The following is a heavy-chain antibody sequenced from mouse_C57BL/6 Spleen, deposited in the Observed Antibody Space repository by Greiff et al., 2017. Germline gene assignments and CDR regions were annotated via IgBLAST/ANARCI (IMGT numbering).Heavy chain of an antibody. V-gene: IGHV1-59*01. CDR1: GYTFTSYW. J-gene: IGHJ1*03. CDR3: ARGSPPGYFDV. CDR2: IDTSDSYT. Sequence: VQLQQPGAELVRPGTSVKLSCKASGYTFTSYWMHWVRQRPGQGLEWIGVIDTSDSYTNYTQKFKGEATLTVDTSASTAYMQLSSLTAADSAVSYCARGSPPGYFDVWGTGTTVTVSS.